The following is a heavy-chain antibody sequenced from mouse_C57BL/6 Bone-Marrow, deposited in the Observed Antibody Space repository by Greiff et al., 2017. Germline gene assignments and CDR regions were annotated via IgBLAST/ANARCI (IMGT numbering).Heavy chain of an antibody. Sequence: VQLQQSGAELVRPGASVTLSCKAWGYTFTDYEMHWVKQTPVHGLEGIGAIDPETGGTAYNQKFKGKAILTADKSSSTAYMELRSLTSEDSAVYYCTRWEAMHYWAQGTSSTVSS. CDR1: GYTFTDYE. CDR2: IDPETGGT. J-gene: IGHJ4*01. V-gene: IGHV1-15*01. D-gene: IGHD4-1*01. CDR3: TRWEAMHY.